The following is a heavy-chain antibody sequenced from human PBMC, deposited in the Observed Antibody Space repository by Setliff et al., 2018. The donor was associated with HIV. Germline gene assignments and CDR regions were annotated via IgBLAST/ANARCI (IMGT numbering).Heavy chain of an antibody. J-gene: IGHJ4*02. Sequence: SETLSLTCAVYGGSFSGFYWSWIRQPPGKGLEWIGEINHSGSTTYNPSLKSRVTISVDTSKNHFSLKLSSVTAADTAVYYCANFLPDTAAAGPRFVYWGQGTLVTVSS. V-gene: IGHV4-34*01. CDR1: GGSFSGFY. CDR3: ANFLPDTAAAGPRFVY. D-gene: IGHD6-13*01. CDR2: INHSGST.